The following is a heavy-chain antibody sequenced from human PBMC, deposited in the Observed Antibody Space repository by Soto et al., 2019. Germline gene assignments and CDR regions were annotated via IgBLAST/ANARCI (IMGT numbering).Heavy chain of an antibody. J-gene: IGHJ6*02. V-gene: IGHV1-3*01. CDR1: GYTSVSYA. D-gene: IGHD3-10*01. CDR2: INAGNGKT. Sequence: ASVKVSCKASGYTSVSYAMHWVRQAPGQRLEWMGWINAGNGKTKYSERFQDRLTITRDTSASTAYMELSSLRSEDTAVYYCATFYGSGRHFYKYGMDVWGQGTTVTVS. CDR3: ATFYGSGRHFYKYGMDV.